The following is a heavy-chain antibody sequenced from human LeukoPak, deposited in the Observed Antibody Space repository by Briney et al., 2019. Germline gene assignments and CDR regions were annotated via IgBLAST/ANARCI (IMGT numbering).Heavy chain of an antibody. CDR3: ARGGWLQLSFDY. D-gene: IGHD5-18*01. V-gene: IGHV1-69*13. J-gene: IGHJ4*02. CDR1: GGTFSSYA. CDR2: IIPIFGTA. Sequence: ASVKVSCEASGGTFSSYAISWVRQAPGQGLEWMGGIIPIFGTANYAQKFQGRVTITADESTSTAYMELSSLRSEDTAVYYCARGGWLQLSFDYWGQGTLVTVSS.